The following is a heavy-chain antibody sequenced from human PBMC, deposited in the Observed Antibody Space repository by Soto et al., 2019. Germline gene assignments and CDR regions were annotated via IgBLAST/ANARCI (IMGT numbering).Heavy chain of an antibody. CDR3: AGGGHGDNSWSFDY. CDR2: FIPLFGST. J-gene: IGHJ4*02. V-gene: IGHV1-69*01. CDR1: GGTFRSYA. Sequence: QVHLVQSGAEVKKPGSSLKVSCTASGGTFRSYAVSWVRQAPGQGLEWVGGFIPLFGSTNYALDFQGRLTMSADESRTTVYMELSSLRSEDTAVYFCAGGGHGDNSWSFDYWGQGTLVTVSS. D-gene: IGHD1-1*01.